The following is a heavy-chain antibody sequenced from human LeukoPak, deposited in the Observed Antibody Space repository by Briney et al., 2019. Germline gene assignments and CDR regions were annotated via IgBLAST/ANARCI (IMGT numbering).Heavy chain of an antibody. CDR2: ISGSGGNT. V-gene: IGHV3-23*01. CDR3: AKPGDGCSGGSCYYFDY. CDR1: GFTFSSYA. D-gene: IGHD2-15*01. Sequence: GGSLRLSCAASGFTFSSYAMSWARQAPGKGLEWISGISGSGGNTYYADSVKGRFTISRDISKNTPYPQMNSLRGEDTAVYYCAKPGDGCSGGSCYYFDYWGQGTLVTVSS. J-gene: IGHJ4*02.